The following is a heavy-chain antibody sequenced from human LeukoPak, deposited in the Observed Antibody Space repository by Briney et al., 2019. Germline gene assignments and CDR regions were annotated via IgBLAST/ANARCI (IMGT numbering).Heavy chain of an antibody. V-gene: IGHV1-69*13. CDR2: IIPIFGTA. Sequence: APVKVSCKASGGTFSSYAISWVRQAPGQGLEWMGGIIPIFGTANYAQKFQGRVTITADESTSTAYMELSSLRSEDTAVYYCAREGDYSGYDLGAYTSEFDYWGQGTLVTVSS. CDR1: GGTFSSYA. D-gene: IGHD5-12*01. CDR3: AREGDYSGYDLGAYTSEFDY. J-gene: IGHJ4*02.